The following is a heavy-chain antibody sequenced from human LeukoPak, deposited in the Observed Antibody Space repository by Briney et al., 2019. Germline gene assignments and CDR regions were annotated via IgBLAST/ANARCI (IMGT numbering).Heavy chain of an antibody. D-gene: IGHD6-13*01. CDR1: GFTFSSYW. V-gene: IGHV3-74*01. J-gene: IGHJ1*01. CDR2: INTDGSST. CDR3: AREGSSTWYRGIAAEYFQH. Sequence: PGGSLRLSCAASGFTFSSYWMHWVRQAPGKGLVWVSHINTDGSSTSYADSVKGRFTISRDNAKNTLYLQMNSLRAEDTAVYYCAREGSSTWYRGIAAEYFQHWGQGTLVTVSS.